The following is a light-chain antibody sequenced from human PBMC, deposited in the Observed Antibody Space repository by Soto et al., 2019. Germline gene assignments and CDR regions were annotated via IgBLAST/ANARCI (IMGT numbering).Light chain of an antibody. CDR1: SSDVGGYDR. Sequence: QSVLTQPPSASGSPGQSVTISCTGTSSDVGGYDRVSWYQQYPGKVPKLMIYEVSKRPSGVPDRFSASKSGNTASLTVSGLQTEDEADYYCGTWDSSLSAWVFGGGTKLTVL. J-gene: IGLJ3*02. V-gene: IGLV2-8*01. CDR2: EVS. CDR3: GTWDSSLSAWV.